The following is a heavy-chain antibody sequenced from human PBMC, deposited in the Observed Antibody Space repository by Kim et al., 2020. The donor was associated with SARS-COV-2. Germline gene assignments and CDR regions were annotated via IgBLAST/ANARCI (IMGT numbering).Heavy chain of an antibody. J-gene: IGHJ6*02. Sequence: GGSLRLSCSASGFTFSSYAMHWVRQAPGKGLEYVSAISSNGGSTYYADSVKGRFTISRDNSKNTLYLQMSSLRAEDTAVYYCVKGPPTKLYYYYGMDVWGQGTTVTVSS. CDR2: ISSNGGST. CDR1: GFTFSSYA. D-gene: IGHD2-8*01. V-gene: IGHV3-64D*06. CDR3: VKGPPTKLYYYYGMDV.